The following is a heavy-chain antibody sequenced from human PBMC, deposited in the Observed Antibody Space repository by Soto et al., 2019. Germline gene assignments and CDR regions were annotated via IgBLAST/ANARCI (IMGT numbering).Heavy chain of an antibody. Sequence: GGSLRLSCAASGFTFSSYGMHWVRQAPGKGLEWVAVISYDGSNKYYADSVKGRFTISRDNSKNTLYLQMNSLRAEDTAVYYCAKEGEWDSSGPRQEYFQHWGQGT. J-gene: IGHJ1*01. D-gene: IGHD3-22*01. V-gene: IGHV3-30*18. CDR3: AKEGEWDSSGPRQEYFQH. CDR1: GFTFSSYG. CDR2: ISYDGSNK.